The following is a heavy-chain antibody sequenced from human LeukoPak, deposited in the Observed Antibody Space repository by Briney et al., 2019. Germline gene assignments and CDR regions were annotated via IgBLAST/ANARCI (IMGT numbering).Heavy chain of an antibody. V-gene: IGHV4-34*01. CDR1: GGSFSGYY. CDR2: INHSGST. Sequence: PSETLSLTCAVYGGSFSGYYWSWIRQPPGKGLEWIGEINHSGSTNYNPSLKGRVTISVDTSKNQFSLKLSSVTAADTAAYYCARGRIAARQGDAFDIWGQGTMVTVSS. CDR3: ARGRIAARQGDAFDI. J-gene: IGHJ3*02. D-gene: IGHD6-6*01.